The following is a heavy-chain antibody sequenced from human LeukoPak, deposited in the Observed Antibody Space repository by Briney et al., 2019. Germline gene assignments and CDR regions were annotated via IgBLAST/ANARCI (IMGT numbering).Heavy chain of an antibody. D-gene: IGHD5-18*01. CDR3: ARNMETTMELLDY. Sequence: PSETLSLTCTVSGGFISNYYWSWIRQPPGKGLEWIGYIYYSGSANYNPSLKSRVTMTVDTSKNHLSLKLGSVTAADTAVYYCARNMETTMELLDYWGQGTLVTVSS. V-gene: IGHV4-59*01. CDR1: GGFISNYY. J-gene: IGHJ4*02. CDR2: IYYSGSA.